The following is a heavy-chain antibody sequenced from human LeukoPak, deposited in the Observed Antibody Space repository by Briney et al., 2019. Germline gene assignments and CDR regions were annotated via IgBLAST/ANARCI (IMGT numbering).Heavy chain of an antibody. J-gene: IGHJ4*02. Sequence: AGGSLRLSCAASGFTFSSHGMNWVRQAPGKGLEGVALISYNGRRKEYAASVKGRFTIDRDNSKNTVYLQMNNLRPDDTAIYFCARQEARNYYYEGLDYWGPGNLVTVSS. D-gene: IGHD3-22*01. CDR3: ARQEARNYYYEGLDY. CDR2: ISYNGRRK. V-gene: IGHV3-30*03. CDR1: GFTFSSHG.